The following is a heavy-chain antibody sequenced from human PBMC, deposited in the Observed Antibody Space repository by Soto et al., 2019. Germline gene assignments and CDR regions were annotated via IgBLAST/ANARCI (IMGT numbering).Heavy chain of an antibody. Sequence: EVLLVESGGGLVQPGGSLKLSCAASGFVFKDSSIHWVRQASGKGLEWVGRIRDRAYNYATAYAASVEGRFTISRDDSDNTAYLHTSSLKTEDTAIYYCTRLISAAQDYWGQGTLVTVSS. CDR2: IRDRAYNYAT. CDR1: GFVFKDSS. V-gene: IGHV3-73*01. J-gene: IGHJ4*02. D-gene: IGHD3-10*01. CDR3: TRLISAAQDY.